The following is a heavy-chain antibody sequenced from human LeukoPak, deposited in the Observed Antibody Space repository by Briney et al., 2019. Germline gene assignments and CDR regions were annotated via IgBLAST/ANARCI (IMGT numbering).Heavy chain of an antibody. CDR3: AKAFAWNYADY. CDR1: GFTFSSYG. J-gene: IGHJ4*02. Sequence: PGGSLRLSCAASGFTFSSYGMHWVRQAPGKGLEGVAVISYDGSNKYYADSVKGRFTISRDNSKNTLYLQMNSLRAEDTAVYYCAKAFAWNYADYWGQGTLVTVSS. V-gene: IGHV3-30*18. CDR2: ISYDGSNK. D-gene: IGHD1-7*01.